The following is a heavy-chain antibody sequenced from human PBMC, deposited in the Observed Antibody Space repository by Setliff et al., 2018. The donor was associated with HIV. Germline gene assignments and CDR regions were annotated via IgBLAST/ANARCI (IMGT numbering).Heavy chain of an antibody. CDR2: IDNSGST. CDR3: ARGRDKYGPIDY. CDR1: GGSISSYY. Sequence: SETLSLTCTVSGGSISSYYWSWIRQPPGKGLEWIGYIDNSGSTNYNPSLKSRVTISVDTSKNQISLKLSSVTAADTAVYYCARGRDKYGPIDYWGQGTLVTVSS. J-gene: IGHJ4*02. D-gene: IGHD3-10*01. V-gene: IGHV4-59*01.